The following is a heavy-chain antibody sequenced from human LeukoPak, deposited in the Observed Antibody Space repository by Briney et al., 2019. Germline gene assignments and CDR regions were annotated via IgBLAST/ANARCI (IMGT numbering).Heavy chain of an antibody. CDR3: ARDSRLAARTYFDY. J-gene: IGHJ4*02. Sequence: SETLSLTCTVSGGSIRSYYWNWIRQPPGKGLEWIGYIYYSGNTNYNPSLKSRVTISVDTSKNQFSLKLSSVTAADTAVYYCARDSRLAARTYFDYWGQGILVTVSS. CDR2: IYYSGNT. CDR1: GGSIRSYY. V-gene: IGHV4-59*01. D-gene: IGHD6-6*01.